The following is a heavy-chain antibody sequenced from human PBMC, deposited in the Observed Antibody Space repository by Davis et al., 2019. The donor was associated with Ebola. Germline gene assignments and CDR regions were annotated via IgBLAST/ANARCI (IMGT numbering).Heavy chain of an antibody. CDR3: AKDFEGDGSFRVY. Sequence: PGGSLRLSCTGSGFTFTSFRMNWVRQAPGKGLEWVSGISGSGGGTKYADFVKGRFAISRDNSKNTLYLQMNSLRAEDTAVYYCAKDFEGDGSFRVYWGQGTLVTVPS. V-gene: IGHV3-23*01. CDR1: GFTFTSFR. J-gene: IGHJ4*02. CDR2: ISGSGGGT. D-gene: IGHD3-9*01.